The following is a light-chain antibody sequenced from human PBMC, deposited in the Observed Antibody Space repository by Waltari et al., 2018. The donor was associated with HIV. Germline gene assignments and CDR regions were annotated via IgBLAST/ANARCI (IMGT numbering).Light chain of an antibody. V-gene: IGLV2-14*01. Sequence: QSALTQPASVSGSPGQSIPISCTGSRSDIGGFSYVSWYQQHPGKAPTLMIYEVSNPLSGVSNRFAASKSANTAYLTISGLQAEDEATYYCNSYTTSNTYVVGSGTKVTV. J-gene: IGLJ1*01. CDR3: NSYTTSNTYV. CDR1: RSDIGGFSY. CDR2: EVS.